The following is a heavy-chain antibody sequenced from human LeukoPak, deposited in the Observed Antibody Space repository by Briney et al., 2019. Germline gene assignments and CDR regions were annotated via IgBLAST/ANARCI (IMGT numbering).Heavy chain of an antibody. Sequence: SETLSLTCTVSGGSISTNGYYWGWVRQSPGKGLEWIGNVYYSGSTYYSPSLKSRVTISVDTSKNQFSLNLNSVTAADTAVYYCASLLNGGAPHWFDPWGQGTLVTVSS. CDR2: VYYSGST. V-gene: IGHV4-39*01. CDR3: ASLLNGGAPHWFDP. J-gene: IGHJ5*02. D-gene: IGHD2-8*01. CDR1: GGSISTNGYY.